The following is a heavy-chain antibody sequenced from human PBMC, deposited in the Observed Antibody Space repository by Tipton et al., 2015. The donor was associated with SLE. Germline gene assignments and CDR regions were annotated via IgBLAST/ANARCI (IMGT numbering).Heavy chain of an antibody. D-gene: IGHD2-2*01. J-gene: IGHJ3*02. CDR2: INPSGGST. CDR3: ARRPAAYAFDI. V-gene: IGHV1-46*01. CDR1: GYTFTSYY. Sequence: QVQLVQSGAEVKKPGASVKVSCKASGYTFTSYYMHWVRQAPGQGLEWMGIINPSGGSTSYAQKFQGRVTMTRDTSTSTAYMELSSLRSEDTAVYYCARRPAAYAFDIWGQGTMVTVSS.